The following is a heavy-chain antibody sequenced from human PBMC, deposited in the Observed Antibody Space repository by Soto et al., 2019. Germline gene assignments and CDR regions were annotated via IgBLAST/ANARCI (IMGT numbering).Heavy chain of an antibody. CDR3: ARDQEVITMVRGVMDY. CDR1: GFTFSSYG. CDR2: IWYDGSNK. V-gene: IGHV3-33*01. D-gene: IGHD3-10*01. Sequence: GGSLRLSCAASGFTFSSYGMHWVRQAPGKGLEWVAVIWYDGSNKYYADSVKGRFTISRDNSKNTLYLQMNSLRAEDTAVYYCARDQEVITMVRGVMDYWGQGTLVTVSS. J-gene: IGHJ4*02.